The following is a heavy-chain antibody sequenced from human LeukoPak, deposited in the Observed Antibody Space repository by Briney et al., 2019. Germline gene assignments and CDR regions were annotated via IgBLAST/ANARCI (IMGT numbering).Heavy chain of an antibody. D-gene: IGHD3-16*01. CDR1: GFTFSTSN. Sequence: GGSLRLSCAASGFTFSTSNLNWVRQAPGKGLEWVSSISSSRDYIYYADSVKGRFTISRDNAKNSLYLQMNSLGAEDTAVYYCAREGGFCFGYTCRFFDFWGQGTLVTVSS. V-gene: IGHV3-21*01. J-gene: IGHJ4*02. CDR3: AREGGFCFGYTCRFFDF. CDR2: ISSSRDYI.